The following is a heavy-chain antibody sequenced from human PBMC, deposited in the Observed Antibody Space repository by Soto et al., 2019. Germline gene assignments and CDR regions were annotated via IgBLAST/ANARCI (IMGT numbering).Heavy chain of an antibody. D-gene: IGHD3-10*01. J-gene: IGHJ3*02. CDR1: GYTFTSYA. CDR2: INAGNGNT. Sequence: ASVKVSCKASGYTFTSYAMHWVRQAPGQRLEWMGWINAGNGNTKYSQKFQGRVTITRDTSASTAYMELSSLRSEDTAVYYCARDSTVLWFGVSAFDIWGQGTMVTVSS. CDR3: ARDSTVLWFGVSAFDI. V-gene: IGHV1-3*01.